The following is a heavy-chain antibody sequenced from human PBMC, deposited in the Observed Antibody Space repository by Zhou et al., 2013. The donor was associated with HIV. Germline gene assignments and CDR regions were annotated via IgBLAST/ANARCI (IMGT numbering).Heavy chain of an antibody. CDR2: IIPIFGTA. D-gene: IGHD7-27*01. CDR3: ARGWREHTWGYYYYMDV. CDR1: GGTFSSYA. Sequence: QVQLVQSGAEVKKPGSSVKVSCKASGGTFSSYAISWVRQAPGQGLEWMGGIIPIFGTANYAQKFQGRVTITTDESTSTAYMELSSLRSEDTAVYYCARGWREHTWGYYYYMDVWGKGTTVTVSS. V-gene: IGHV1-69*05. J-gene: IGHJ6*03.